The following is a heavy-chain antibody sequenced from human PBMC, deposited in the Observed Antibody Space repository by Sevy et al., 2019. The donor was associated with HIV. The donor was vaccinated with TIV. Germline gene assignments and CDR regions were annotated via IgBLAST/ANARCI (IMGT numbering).Heavy chain of an antibody. CDR3: AGARYDSSGSFDAFDI. CDR2: ISGISTYT. V-gene: IGHV3-11*03. CDR1: GFTFSDYY. Sequence: GGSLRLSCAASGFTFSDYYMSWIRQAPGKGLEWVSYISGISTYTNYADSVKGRFTIARDNSKNTVYLHMNSLRAEDTALYFCAGARYDSSGSFDAFDIWGQGTMVTVSS. D-gene: IGHD3-22*01. J-gene: IGHJ3*02.